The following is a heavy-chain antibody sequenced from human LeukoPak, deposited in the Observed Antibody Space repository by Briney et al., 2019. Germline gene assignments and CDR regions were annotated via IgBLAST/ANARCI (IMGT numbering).Heavy chain of an antibody. V-gene: IGHV3-30*02. CDR2: IRYDGSNK. CDR1: GFTFTSYG. CDR3: AKYISGSWSIDY. D-gene: IGHD6-13*01. Sequence: GGSLRLSCAASGFTFTSYGIHWVRQAPGKGLEWVAFIRYDGSNKYYADSVKGRFTISRDNSKNTLYLQMNSLRAEDTAVYYCAKYISGSWSIDYWGQGTLVSVSS. J-gene: IGHJ4*02.